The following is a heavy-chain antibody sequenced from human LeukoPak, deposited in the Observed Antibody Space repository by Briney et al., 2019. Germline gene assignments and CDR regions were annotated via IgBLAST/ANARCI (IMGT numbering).Heavy chain of an antibody. D-gene: IGHD5-24*01. J-gene: IGHJ3*02. CDR3: AKGRDGHNFDAFDI. V-gene: IGHV3-9*03. CDR2: ISWNSGSI. Sequence: GRSLRLSCAASGFTFDDYAMHWVRQAPGKGLEWVSGISWNSGSIGYADSVKGRFTISRDNAKNSLYLQMNSLRAEDMALYYCAKGRDGHNFDAFDIWGQGTMVTVSS. CDR1: GFTFDDYA.